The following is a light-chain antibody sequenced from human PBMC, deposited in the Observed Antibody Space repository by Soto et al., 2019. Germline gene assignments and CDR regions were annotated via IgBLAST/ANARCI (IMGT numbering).Light chain of an antibody. CDR1: QSISIN. Sequence: EVVMTQSPVILSVSPGERATLSCRASQSISINLAWYQQKPGQPPRLLIYDASTRATGLPARFSGSGFGTEFTLTINSLQSEDCAGYYWQQYDNWLTVGQGTKVEIK. V-gene: IGKV3-15*01. J-gene: IGKJ1*01. CDR2: DAS. CDR3: QQYDNWLT.